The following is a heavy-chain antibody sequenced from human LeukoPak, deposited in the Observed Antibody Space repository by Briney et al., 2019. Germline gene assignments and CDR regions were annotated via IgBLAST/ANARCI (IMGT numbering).Heavy chain of an antibody. J-gene: IGHJ4*02. CDR2: ISGRDSYT. CDR1: GFTFSSYA. D-gene: IGHD2/OR15-2a*01. Sequence: GGSLRLSCAASGFTFSSYAMSWVRQAPGKGLEWVSTISGRDSYTYYTDSVKGRFTISRDNSKNTLFMQMNSLRAEDTAVYYCAKDRIREPYYFDYWGQGTLVTVSS. V-gene: IGHV3-23*01. CDR3: AKDRIREPYYFDY.